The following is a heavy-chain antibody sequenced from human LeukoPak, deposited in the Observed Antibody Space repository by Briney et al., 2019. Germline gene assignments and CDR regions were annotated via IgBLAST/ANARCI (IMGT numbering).Heavy chain of an antibody. J-gene: IGHJ3*02. CDR1: GFTFSSYS. Sequence: GGSLRLSCAASGFTFSSYSMNWVRQAPGKGLEWVSSISSSSSYIYYADSVKGRFAISRDNAKNSLYLQMNSLRAEDTAVYYCARSGSLPRSNAFDIWGQGTMVTVSS. CDR2: ISSSSSYI. D-gene: IGHD1-26*01. CDR3: ARSGSLPRSNAFDI. V-gene: IGHV3-21*01.